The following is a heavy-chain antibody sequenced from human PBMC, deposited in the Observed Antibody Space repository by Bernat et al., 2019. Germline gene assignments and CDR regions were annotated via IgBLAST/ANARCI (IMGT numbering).Heavy chain of an antibody. CDR2: ISSSSRTI. Sequence: EVQLVESGGGLVQPGGSLRLSCAASGFTFSSYSMNWVRQAPGKGLEWILYISSSSRTIYYADSMKGRSTISRDNAKTSLYLQMNSLRGEDTAVYYCARDASGCSSTSCSLGWFDPWGQGTLVTVSS. CDR3: ARDASGCSSTSCSLGWFDP. CDR1: GFTFSSYS. D-gene: IGHD2-2*01. V-gene: IGHV3-48*01. J-gene: IGHJ5*02.